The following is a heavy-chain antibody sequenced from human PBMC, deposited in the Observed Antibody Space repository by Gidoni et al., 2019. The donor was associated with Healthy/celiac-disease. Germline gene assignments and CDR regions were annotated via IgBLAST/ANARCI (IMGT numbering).Heavy chain of an antibody. CDR3: ARAVGGPYCSGGSCYSSNWFDP. CDR2: IYYSGGT. D-gene: IGHD2-15*01. V-gene: IGHV4-39*07. CDR1: GGSINSSSYY. J-gene: IGHJ5*02. Sequence: QLQLQESGPGLVKPSETLSLTCTVPGGSINSSSYYWGWPRQPPGKGLGWIGSIYYSGGTYYNPSLKSRVTISVDTSKNQFSLKLSSVTAADTAVYYCARAVGGPYCSGGSCYSSNWFDPWGQGTLVTVSS.